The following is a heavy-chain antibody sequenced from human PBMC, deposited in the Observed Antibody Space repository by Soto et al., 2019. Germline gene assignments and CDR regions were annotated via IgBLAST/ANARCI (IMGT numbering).Heavy chain of an antibody. D-gene: IGHD3-16*01. V-gene: IGHV1-69*01. CDR2: IIPIFGTA. J-gene: IGHJ4*02. CDR3: ARVRAADYGWVGQSSFDY. Sequence: QVQLVQSGAEVKKPGSSVKVSCKASVGTFSSYAISWVRQAPGQGLEWMGGIIPIFGTANYAQKFQGRVTMTADESTRTAYMELGSLRSEDTAVYYCARVRAADYGWVGQSSFDYWGQGTLVNGSS. CDR1: VGTFSSYA.